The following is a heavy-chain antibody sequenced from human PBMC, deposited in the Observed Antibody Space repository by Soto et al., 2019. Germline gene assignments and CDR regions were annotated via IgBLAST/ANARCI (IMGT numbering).Heavy chain of an antibody. J-gene: IGHJ3*02. Sequence: NPSETLSLTCTVSGGSISSSSYYWGWIRQPPGKGLEWIGSIYYSGSTYYNPSLKSRVTISVDTSKNQFSLKLSSVTAADTAVYYCARQEGDYGDARKAFDIWGQGTMVTVSS. CDR1: GGSISSSSYY. V-gene: IGHV4-39*01. D-gene: IGHD4-17*01. CDR3: ARQEGDYGDARKAFDI. CDR2: IYYSGST.